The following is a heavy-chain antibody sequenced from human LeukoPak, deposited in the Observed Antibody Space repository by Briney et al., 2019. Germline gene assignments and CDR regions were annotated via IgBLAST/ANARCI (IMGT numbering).Heavy chain of an antibody. CDR3: ARVRLQEGHFDY. D-gene: IGHD4-11*01. CDR2: IYPRGST. Sequence: PSETLSLTCAVSGGSISSGSYSWSWIRQPPGKGLEWIGYIYPRGSTYYNPSLKSRVILLLDKFANQFSLNLSSVTAADTAVYYCARVRLQEGHFDYWGQGTLVTVSS. J-gene: IGHJ4*02. CDR1: GGSISSGSYS. V-gene: IGHV4-30-2*01.